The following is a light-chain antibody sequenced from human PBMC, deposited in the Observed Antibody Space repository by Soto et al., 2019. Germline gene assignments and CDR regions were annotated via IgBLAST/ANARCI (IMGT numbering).Light chain of an antibody. V-gene: IGKV1-33*01. J-gene: IGKJ2*01. CDR1: QDISSF. CDR3: QQYDDVPYS. CDR2: DAS. Sequence: DIQMTQSPSSLSASVGDRVAITCQASQDISSFLNWYQHKPGRAPKLLIYDASSLVTGVTSRFSGSGSGTDFNLTISSLQPEDIATYSCQQYDDVPYSFGQGTKLDIK.